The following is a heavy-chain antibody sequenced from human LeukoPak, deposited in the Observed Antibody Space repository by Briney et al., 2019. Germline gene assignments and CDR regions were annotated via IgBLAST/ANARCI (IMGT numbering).Heavy chain of an antibody. V-gene: IGHV4-59*01. CDR2: IYYSGST. CDR1: GGSISSYY. Sequence: PSETLSLTCTVSGGSISSYYWSWIRQPPGKGLEWIGYIYYSGSTNYNPSLKSRVTISVDTSKNQFSLKLSSVTAADTAVYYCARGGVAARLSAAFDIWGQGTMVTVSS. D-gene: IGHD6-6*01. CDR3: ARGGVAARLSAAFDI. J-gene: IGHJ3*02.